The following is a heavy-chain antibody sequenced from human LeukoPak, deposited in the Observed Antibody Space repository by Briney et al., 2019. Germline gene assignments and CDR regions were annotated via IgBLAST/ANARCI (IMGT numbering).Heavy chain of an antibody. D-gene: IGHD3-22*01. CDR1: GGSFSGYY. V-gene: IGHV4-34*01. CDR3: ARVYTRAYYYDSSGYYCFDY. J-gene: IGHJ4*02. Sequence: SETLSLTCAVYGGSFSGYYWSWIRQPPGKGLKWIGEINHSGSTNYNPSLKSRVTISVDTSKNQFSLKLSSVTATDTAVYYCARVYTRAYYYDSSGYYCFDYWGQGTLVTVSS. CDR2: INHSGST.